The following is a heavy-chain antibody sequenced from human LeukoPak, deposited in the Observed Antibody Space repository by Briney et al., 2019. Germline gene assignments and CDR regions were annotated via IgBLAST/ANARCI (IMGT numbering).Heavy chain of an antibody. CDR3: ARRLAVAGFDY. V-gene: IGHV4-39*01. CDR2: IYYSGST. D-gene: IGHD6-19*01. J-gene: IGHJ4*02. CDR1: GGSISSSSYY. Sequence: PSETLSLTCTVSGGSISSSSYYWGWIRQPPGKGLEWIGSIYYSGSTYYNPSLKSRVTISVDTSKNQFSLKLSSVTAADTALYYCARRLAVAGFDYWGQGSLVTVSS.